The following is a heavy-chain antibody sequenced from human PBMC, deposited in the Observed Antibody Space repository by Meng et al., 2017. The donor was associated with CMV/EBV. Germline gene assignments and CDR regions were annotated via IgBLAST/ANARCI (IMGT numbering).Heavy chain of an antibody. J-gene: IGHJ5*02. Sequence: SETLSLTCAVYGGSFSGYYWSWIRQPPGKGLEWIGEINHSGSTNYNPSLKSRVTISVDTSKNQFSLKLSSVTAADTAVYYCARRRTSSGYSSSWSGYNWFDPWGQGTLVTSPQ. CDR3: ARRRTSSGYSSSWSGYNWFDP. V-gene: IGHV4-34*01. D-gene: IGHD6-13*01. CDR2: INHSGST. CDR1: GGSFSGYY.